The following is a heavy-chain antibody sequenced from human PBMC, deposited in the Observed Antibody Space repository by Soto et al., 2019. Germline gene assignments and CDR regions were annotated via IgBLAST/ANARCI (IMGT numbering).Heavy chain of an antibody. CDR2: ISTSSSTI. CDR3: ARALGTADST. V-gene: IGHV3-48*01. J-gene: IGHJ5*02. CDR1: GFTFSSYS. D-gene: IGHD2-2*01. Sequence: GGSLRLSCAASGFTFSSYSMNWVRQAPGKGLEWVSYISTSSSTIFYADSVKGRFTISRDNAKNSLYLQMNSLRAEDTAVYYCARALGTADSTWGQGTLVTVSS.